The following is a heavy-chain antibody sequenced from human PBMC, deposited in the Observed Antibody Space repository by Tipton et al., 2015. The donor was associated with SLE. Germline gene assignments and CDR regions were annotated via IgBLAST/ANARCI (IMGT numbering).Heavy chain of an antibody. D-gene: IGHD2-21*02. CDR2: ISPYNGNT. V-gene: IGHV1-18*01. CDR1: GYTFDTQG. J-gene: IGHJ4*02. CDR3: ARGGVTQIDH. Sequence: QSGPEVKKPGASVKVSCTASGYTFDTQGISWVRHAPGQGLEWMGWISPYNGNTKFAEKFQGRVYMTTETSKTTAYMELRRLGSDDTAVYYCARGGVTQIDHWCQGTLDTVS.